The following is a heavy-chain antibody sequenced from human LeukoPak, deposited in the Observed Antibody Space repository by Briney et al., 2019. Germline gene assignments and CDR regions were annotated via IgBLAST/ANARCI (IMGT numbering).Heavy chain of an antibody. V-gene: IGHV4-59*01. CDR1: GGSISSYY. J-gene: IGHJ6*02. D-gene: IGHD5-18*01. CDR2: IYYSGST. CDR3: ARAQSSGYSYGYFYYYYGMDV. Sequence: SETLSLTCTVSGGSISSYYWSWIRQPPGKGLEWIGYIYYSGSTNYNPSLKSRVTISVDTSKNQFSLKLSSVTAADTAVYYCARAQSSGYSYGYFYYYYGMDVWGQGTTVTVSS.